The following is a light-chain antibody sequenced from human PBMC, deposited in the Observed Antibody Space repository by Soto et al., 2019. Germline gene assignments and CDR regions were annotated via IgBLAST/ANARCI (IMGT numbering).Light chain of an antibody. CDR1: ESVSSNY. J-gene: IGKJ2*01. V-gene: IGKV3-20*01. CDR2: GAS. CDR3: QRYGSSRGT. Sequence: EIVLTQSPGTLSLSPGERATLSCRASESVSSNYLAWYQQKPGQAPRLLIYGASTRASGIPDRFSGSGSGTDFTLTISALEPEDSAVYYCQRYGSSRGTFGQGTKLEI.